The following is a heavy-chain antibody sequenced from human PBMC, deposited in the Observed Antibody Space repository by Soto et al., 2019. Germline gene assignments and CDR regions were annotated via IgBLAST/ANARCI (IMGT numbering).Heavy chain of an antibody. D-gene: IGHD3-16*01. V-gene: IGHV3-23*01. CDR3: AKDRLGGGLDY. Sequence: EVQLLQSGGGLVQPGGSLRLSCAASGFIFSNYAMNWVRQAPGKGLEWVSIVTSRGDTTYYADSVKGRFTISRDNSKNTLYLQVNSLTAEDTAVYYCAKDRLGGGLDYWGQGTPVSFSS. J-gene: IGHJ4*02. CDR1: GFIFSNYA. CDR2: VTSRGDTT.